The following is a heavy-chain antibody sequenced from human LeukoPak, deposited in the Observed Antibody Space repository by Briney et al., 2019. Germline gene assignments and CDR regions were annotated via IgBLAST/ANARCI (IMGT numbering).Heavy chain of an antibody. D-gene: IGHD3-22*01. CDR3: ASESSGYYYSLNY. J-gene: IGHJ4*02. V-gene: IGHV4-38-2*02. Sequence: PSETLSLTCTVSGYSISSGYYWGWIRQPPGKGLEWIGSIYHSGSTYYNPSLKSRVTISVDTSKNQFSLKLSSVTAADTAVYYCASESSGYYYSLNYWGQGTLVTVSS. CDR1: GYSISSGYY. CDR2: IYHSGST.